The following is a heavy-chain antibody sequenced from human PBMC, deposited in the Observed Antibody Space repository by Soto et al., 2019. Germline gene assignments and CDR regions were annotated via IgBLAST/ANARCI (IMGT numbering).Heavy chain of an antibody. CDR2: IYYSGST. CDR1: GGSSSSYY. Sequence: PLETLSHTCPVSGGSSSSYYWIWIRQPPGKGLEWIGYIYYSGSTNYNPSLKSRVTISVDTSKNQFSLKLSSVTAADTAVYYCARLVWSYGTWFDPWGQGTLVTVSS. D-gene: IGHD5-18*01. J-gene: IGHJ5*02. CDR3: ARLVWSYGTWFDP. V-gene: IGHV4-59*08.